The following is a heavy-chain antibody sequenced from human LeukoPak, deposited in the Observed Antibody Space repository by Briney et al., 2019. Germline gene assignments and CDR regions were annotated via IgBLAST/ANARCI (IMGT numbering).Heavy chain of an antibody. J-gene: IGHJ5*02. V-gene: IGHV4-39*01. D-gene: IGHD3-10*01. CDR3: ARPGWFDP. CDR2: IYYSGST. CDR1: GGSISSSSYY. Sequence: PSETLSLTCTVSGGSISSSSYYWGWIRQPPGKGLEWIGSIYYSGSTYYNPSLKSRVTISVDTSKNQFSLKLSSVTAADTAVHYCARPGWFDPWGQGTLVTVSS.